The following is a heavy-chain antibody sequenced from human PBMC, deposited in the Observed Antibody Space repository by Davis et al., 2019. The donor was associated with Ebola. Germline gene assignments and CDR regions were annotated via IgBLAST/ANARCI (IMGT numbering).Heavy chain of an antibody. CDR3: ARERWLRGYYFDY. Sequence: GESLKISCAASGFTFSSYWMSWVRQAPGKGLEWVANIKQDGSEKYYVDSVKGRFTISRYNAKNSLYLQMNSLRAEDTAVYYCARERWLRGYYFDYWGQGTLVTVSS. V-gene: IGHV3-7*01. J-gene: IGHJ4*02. CDR2: IKQDGSEK. D-gene: IGHD5-24*01. CDR1: GFTFSSYW.